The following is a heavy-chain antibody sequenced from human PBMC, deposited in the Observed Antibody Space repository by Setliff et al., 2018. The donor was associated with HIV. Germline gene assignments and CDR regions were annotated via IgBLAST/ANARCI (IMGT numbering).Heavy chain of an antibody. J-gene: IGHJ6*03. CDR3: ARDQISAYSYGGEVYYYYMDV. CDR2: IVPMSGTA. V-gene: IGHV1-69*13. D-gene: IGHD5-18*01. Sequence: SVKVSCKASGYPFSNFGVSWVRQAPGQELEWMGGIVPMSGTADYAQKFQGRVTITADESTSTAYMELISLRSEDTAVYYCARDQISAYSYGGEVYYYYMDVWGKGTTVTVSS. CDR1: GYPFSNFG.